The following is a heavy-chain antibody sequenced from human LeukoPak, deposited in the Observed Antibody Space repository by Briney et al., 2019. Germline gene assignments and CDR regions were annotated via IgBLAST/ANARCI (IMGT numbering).Heavy chain of an antibody. CDR2: ITTSGSTI. J-gene: IGHJ4*02. CDR3: ARDRIAAAGTFDY. CDR1: GFTFTNHE. V-gene: IGHV3-48*03. D-gene: IGHD6-13*01. Sequence: GGSLRLSCVASGFTFTNHEMNWVRQAPGKGLEWVSYITTSGSTIYYADSVKGRFTISRDNAKNSLYLQMNSLRAEDTAVYYCARDRIAAAGTFDYWGQGTLVTVSS.